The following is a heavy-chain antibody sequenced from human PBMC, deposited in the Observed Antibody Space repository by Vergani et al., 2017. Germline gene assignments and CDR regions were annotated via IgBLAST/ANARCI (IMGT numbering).Heavy chain of an antibody. Sequence: QVQLVESGGGLVKPGGSLRLSCAASGFTFSDYYMSWIRQAPGKGLEWVSYISSSGSTIYYADSVKGRFTISRDNAKNSLYLQMNSLRAEDTAVYYCARETVVVVAAHYYYDDGMDVWGQGTTVTVSS. CDR3: ARETVVVVAAHYYYDDGMDV. CDR2: ISSSGSTI. D-gene: IGHD2-15*01. CDR1: GFTFSDYY. J-gene: IGHJ6*02. V-gene: IGHV3-11*04.